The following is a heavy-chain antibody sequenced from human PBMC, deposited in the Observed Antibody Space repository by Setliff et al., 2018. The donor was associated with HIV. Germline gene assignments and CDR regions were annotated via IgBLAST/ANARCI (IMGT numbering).Heavy chain of an antibody. CDR3: ARVTTTVTAYYYYYMDV. Sequence: VKVSCKASGYTFTGYYMHWVRQAPGQGLEWMGWINPNSGGTNYAQKFQGRVTMTRDTSISTAYMELSRLRSDDTAVYYCARVTTTVTAYYYYYMDVWGKGTTVTVSS. V-gene: IGHV1-2*02. CDR1: GYTFTGYY. J-gene: IGHJ6*03. D-gene: IGHD4-17*01. CDR2: INPNSGGT.